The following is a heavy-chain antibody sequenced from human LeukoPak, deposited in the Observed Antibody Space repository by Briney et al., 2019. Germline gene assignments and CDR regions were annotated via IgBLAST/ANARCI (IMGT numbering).Heavy chain of an antibody. V-gene: IGHV3-74*01. CDR3: ASAYTYVRLGDH. D-gene: IGHD3-16*01. J-gene: IGHJ4*02. CDR2: TNLHGTAV. Sequence: GGSLRLSCAVSGLTVTDNYMSWVRQAPGKGLVWVARTNLHGTAVDYADSVKGRFTISRDNAKNTLFLQMNSLRAEHTAVYYCASAYTYVRLGDHWGQGTLVTVSS. CDR1: GLTVTDNY.